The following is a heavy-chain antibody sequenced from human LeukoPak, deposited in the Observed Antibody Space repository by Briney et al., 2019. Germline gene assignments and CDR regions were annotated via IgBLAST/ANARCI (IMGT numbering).Heavy chain of an antibody. D-gene: IGHD3-10*01. CDR3: AKDIRAYYYYYGMDV. CDR2: ISWNSGSI. V-gene: IGHV3-9*01. Sequence: PGRSLRLSCAASGFTFDDYAMHWVRQAPGKGLEWVSGISWNSGSIGYADSVKGRFTIPRDNAKNSLYLQMNSLRAEDTALYYCAKDIRAYYYYYGMDVWGQGTTVTVSS. J-gene: IGHJ6*02. CDR1: GFTFDDYA.